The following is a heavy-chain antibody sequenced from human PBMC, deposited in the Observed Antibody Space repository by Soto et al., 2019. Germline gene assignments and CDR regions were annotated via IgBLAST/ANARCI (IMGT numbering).Heavy chain of an antibody. CDR1: GGTFSSYA. CDR2: IIPIFGTA. V-gene: IGHV1-69*13. J-gene: IGHJ6*02. D-gene: IGHD2-15*01. Sequence: ASVKVSCKASGGTFSSYAISWVRQAPGQGLEWMGGIIPIFGTANYAQKFQGRVTITADESTSTAYMALSSLRSEDTAVYYCARPGRLGYCSGGSCYGAGYYYGMDVWGQGTTVTVSS. CDR3: ARPGRLGYCSGGSCYGAGYYYGMDV.